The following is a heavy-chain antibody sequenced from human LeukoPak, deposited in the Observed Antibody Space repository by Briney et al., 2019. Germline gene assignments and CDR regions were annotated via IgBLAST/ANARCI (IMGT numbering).Heavy chain of an antibody. D-gene: IGHD2-15*01. CDR2: IKQDGSEK. J-gene: IGHJ4*02. CDR1: GFTFSSYW. Sequence: PGGSLRLSSAASGFTFSSYWMSWVRQAPGKGLEWVANIKQDGSEKYYVDSVKGRFTISRDNAKNSLYLQMNSLRAEDTAVYYCAREDCTGGSCYFDYWGQGTLVTVSS. V-gene: IGHV3-7*03. CDR3: AREDCTGGSCYFDY.